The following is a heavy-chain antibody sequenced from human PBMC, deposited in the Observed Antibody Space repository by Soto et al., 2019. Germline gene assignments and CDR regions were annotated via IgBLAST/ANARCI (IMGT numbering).Heavy chain of an antibody. V-gene: IGHV3-30*18. J-gene: IGHJ6*02. CDR1: GFTFSSYG. Sequence: QVQLVESGGGVVQPGRSMRLSCAASGFTFSSYGMHWVRQAPGKGLEWVAVISYDGSNKYYADSVKGRFTISRDNSKNTLYLQMNSLRAEDTAVYYCAKERNTYSLYYDMDVWGQGTTVTVSS. D-gene: IGHD2-15*01. CDR3: AKERNTYSLYYDMDV. CDR2: ISYDGSNK.